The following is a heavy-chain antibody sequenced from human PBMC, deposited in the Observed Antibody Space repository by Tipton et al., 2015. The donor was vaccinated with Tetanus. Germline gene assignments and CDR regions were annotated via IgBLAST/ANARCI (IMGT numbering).Heavy chain of an antibody. J-gene: IGHJ4*02. CDR2: VHYSGRT. V-gene: IGHV4-61*01. Sequence: TLSLTCTVSGGSVRGGSYYWNWIRQPPGKGLEWIGYVHYSGRTNKSPSLKSRVTLSIDKSKNQLSLRLTSVTAADTAVYYCARANNDYPKKGPFDYWGQGARVIVSS. D-gene: IGHD5-12*01. CDR1: GGSVRGGSYY. CDR3: ARANNDYPKKGPFDY.